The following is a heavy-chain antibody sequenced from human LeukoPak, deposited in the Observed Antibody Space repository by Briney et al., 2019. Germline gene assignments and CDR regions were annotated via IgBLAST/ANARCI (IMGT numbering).Heavy chain of an antibody. Sequence: PSETLSLTRTVSGGSISSYYWSWIRQPPGKGLEWIGYIYNSGSTNYTPSLKSRVTISIDTSKNQFSLKLSSVTAADTAVYYCAREGGAISFIDYWGQGTLVTASS. CDR2: IYNSGST. CDR1: GGSISSYY. CDR3: AREGGAISFIDY. V-gene: IGHV4-59*01. D-gene: IGHD3-16*02. J-gene: IGHJ4*02.